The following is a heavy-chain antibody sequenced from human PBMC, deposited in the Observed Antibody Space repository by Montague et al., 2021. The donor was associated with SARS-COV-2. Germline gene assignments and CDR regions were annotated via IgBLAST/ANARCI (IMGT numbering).Heavy chain of an antibody. CDR2: IHASGIS. V-gene: IGHV4-4*07. D-gene: IGHD3-22*01. CDR1: GGSTNNYY. Sequence: SETLSLTCTVSGGSTNNYYWSWIRQPAGKGLEWIGRIHASGISTXXPSXXXRVTMSVDTSKNQFSLKLSSVTAADTAVHYCARGRFYYDSGELGSWGQGTLVTVSS. CDR3: ARGRFYYDSGELGS. J-gene: IGHJ5*02.